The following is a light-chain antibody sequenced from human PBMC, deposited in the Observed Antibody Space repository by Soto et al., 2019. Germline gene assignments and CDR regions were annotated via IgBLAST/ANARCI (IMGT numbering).Light chain of an antibody. CDR2: DVS. J-gene: IGLJ1*01. V-gene: IGLV2-14*03. Sequence: QSVLTQPASVSGSPGQSITISCTGTSSDVGGYNYVSWYQHHPGKAPKLIIYDVSNRPSGVSNRFSGSKSGYTASLTISGLQPEDEADYYCSSYTTSNTRQIVFGTGTKATVL. CDR1: SSDVGGYNY. CDR3: SSYTTSNTRQIV.